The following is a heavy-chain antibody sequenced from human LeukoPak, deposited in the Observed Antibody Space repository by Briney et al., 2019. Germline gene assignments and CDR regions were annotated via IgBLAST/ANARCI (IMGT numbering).Heavy chain of an antibody. CDR3: ARVGQLGHAFDI. J-gene: IGHJ3*02. Sequence: SETLSLTCTVSGGSISSSSYYWGWIRQPPGKGLEWIGSIYYSGSTYYNPSLKSRVTISVDRSKNQFSLKLSSVTAADTAVYYCARVGQLGHAFDIWGQGTMVTVSS. D-gene: IGHD5-18*01. CDR2: IYYSGST. V-gene: IGHV4-39*07. CDR1: GGSISSSSYY.